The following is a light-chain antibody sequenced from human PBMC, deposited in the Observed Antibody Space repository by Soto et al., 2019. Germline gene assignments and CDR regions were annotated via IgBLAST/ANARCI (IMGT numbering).Light chain of an antibody. J-gene: IGKJ2*01. CDR2: LGS. CDR3: MQALQTPYT. V-gene: IGKV2-28*01. Sequence: EIVMTQSPPSLTVTPGEPASISCRSSQRLLHSNGNTFLDWYLQKPGQSPQLLIYLGSNRASGVPDRVSGSEAGKDFTLKISRGEAEDVGVYYCMQALQTPYTFGQGTKLEIK. CDR1: QRLLHSNGNTF.